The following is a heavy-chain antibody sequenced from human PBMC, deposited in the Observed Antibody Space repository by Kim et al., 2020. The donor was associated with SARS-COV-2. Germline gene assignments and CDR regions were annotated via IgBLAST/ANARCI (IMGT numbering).Heavy chain of an antibody. CDR1: GFTFDDYA. Sequence: GGSLRLSCAASGFTFDDYAMHWVRQAPGKGLEWVSLISGDGGSTYYADSVKGRFTISRDNSKNSLYLQMNSLRTEDTALYYCAKEQKPGYGDTIYYYYGMDVWGQGTTVTVSS. J-gene: IGHJ6*02. CDR3: AKEQKPGYGDTIYYYYGMDV. CDR2: ISGDGGST. V-gene: IGHV3-43*02. D-gene: IGHD4-17*01.